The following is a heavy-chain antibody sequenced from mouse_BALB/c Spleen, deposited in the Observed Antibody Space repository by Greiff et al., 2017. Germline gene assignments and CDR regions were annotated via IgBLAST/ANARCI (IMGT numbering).Heavy chain of an antibody. CDR1: GYSFTGYY. Sequence: LVRPGASVKLSCKASGYSFTGYYMHWVKQSHGKSLEWIGYISCYNGATSYNQKFKGKATFTVDTSSSTAYMQFNSLTSEDSAVYYCANYYDYDQGFAYWGQGTLVTVSA. J-gene: IGHJ3*01. CDR2: ISCYNGAT. V-gene: IGHV1S34*01. D-gene: IGHD2-4*01. CDR3: ANYYDYDQGFAY.